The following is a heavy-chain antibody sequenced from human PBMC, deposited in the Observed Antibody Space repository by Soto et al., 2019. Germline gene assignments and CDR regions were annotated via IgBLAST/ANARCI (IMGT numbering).Heavy chain of an antibody. CDR1: GFTFSGSA. Sequence: EVQLVESGGGLVQPGGSLKLSCAASGFTFSGSAMHWVRQASGKGLEWVGRIRSKANSYATAYAASVKGRFTISRDDSKNTAYLQMNSLKTEDTAVYYCTRLAAAAPAVPYWGQGPLVTVSS. CDR3: TRLAAAAPAVPY. D-gene: IGHD6-13*01. J-gene: IGHJ4*02. CDR2: IRSKANSYAT. V-gene: IGHV3-73*01.